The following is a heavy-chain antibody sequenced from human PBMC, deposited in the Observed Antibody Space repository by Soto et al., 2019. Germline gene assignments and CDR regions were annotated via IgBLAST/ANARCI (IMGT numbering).Heavy chain of an antibody. CDR2: INPSGGST. J-gene: IGHJ6*02. CDR3: ARGGTAMVTRATYYYYYGMDV. V-gene: IGHV1-46*01. Sequence: ASVKVSCKASGYTFTSYYMHWVRQAPGQGLEWMGIINPSGGSTSYAQKFQGRVTMTRDTSTSTVYMELSSLRSEDTAVYYCARGGTAMVTRATYYYYYGMDVWGQGTTVTVSS. D-gene: IGHD5-18*01. CDR1: GYTFTSYY.